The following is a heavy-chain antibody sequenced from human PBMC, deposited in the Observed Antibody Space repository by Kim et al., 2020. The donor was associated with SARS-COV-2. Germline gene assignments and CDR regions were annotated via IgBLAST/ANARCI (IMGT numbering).Heavy chain of an antibody. V-gene: IGHV3-30*02. CDR1: GFTFSTHG. CDR2: IWYDGSNE. J-gene: IGHJ6*02. Sequence: GGSLRLSCVLSGFTFSTHGMYWVRQGPAKGLEWVAYIWYDGSNEDYGDSVRGRFTISRDNSKRTVYLEMNSLRVDDTAVYYCAKGVAASGYYGLDVWGQGTAVIVSS. D-gene: IGHD6-13*01. CDR3: AKGVAASGYYGLDV.